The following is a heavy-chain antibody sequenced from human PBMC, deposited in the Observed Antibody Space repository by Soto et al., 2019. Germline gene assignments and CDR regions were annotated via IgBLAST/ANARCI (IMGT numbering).Heavy chain of an antibody. CDR1: GYTFTSYD. J-gene: IGHJ5*02. CDR3: ATTAHGITIFGVVPLGWFDP. CDR2: MNPNSGNT. Sequence: ASVKVSCKASGYTFTSYDINWVRQATGQGLEWMGWMNPNSGNTGYAQKFQGRVTMTRKTSISTAYMELSSLRSEDTAVYYCATTAHGITIFGVVPLGWFDPWGQGTLVTVSS. V-gene: IGHV1-8*01. D-gene: IGHD3-3*01.